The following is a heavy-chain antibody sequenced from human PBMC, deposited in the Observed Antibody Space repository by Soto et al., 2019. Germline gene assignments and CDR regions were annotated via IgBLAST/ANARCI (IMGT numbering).Heavy chain of an antibody. CDR2: ISSSGSTI. CDR1: GFTFSDYY. CDR3: ASVEMATIGDAFDI. J-gene: IGHJ3*02. V-gene: IGHV3-11*01. Sequence: KTGGSLRLSCAASGFTFSDYYMSWIRQAPGKGLEWVSYISSSGSTIYYAGSVKGRFTISRDNAKNSLYLQMNSLRAEDTAVYYCASVEMATIGDAFDIWGQGTMVTVSS. D-gene: IGHD5-12*01.